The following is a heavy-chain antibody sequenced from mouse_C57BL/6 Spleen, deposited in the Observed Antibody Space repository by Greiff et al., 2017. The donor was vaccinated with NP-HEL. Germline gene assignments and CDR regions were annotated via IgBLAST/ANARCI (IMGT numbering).Heavy chain of an antibody. Sequence: LMESGGGLVKPGGSLKLSCAASGFTFSSYAMSWVRQTPEKRLEWVATISDGGSYTYYPDNVKGRFTISRDNAKNNLYLQMSHLKSEDTAMYYCAREEDYYGSSYDYWGQGTLVTVSA. V-gene: IGHV5-4*01. CDR2: ISDGGSYT. J-gene: IGHJ3*01. D-gene: IGHD1-1*01. CDR1: GFTFSSYA. CDR3: AREEDYYGSSYDY.